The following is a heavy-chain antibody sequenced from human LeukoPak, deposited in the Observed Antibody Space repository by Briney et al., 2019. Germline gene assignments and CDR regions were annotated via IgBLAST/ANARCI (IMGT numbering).Heavy chain of an antibody. D-gene: IGHD3-22*01. CDR1: GFTFSSYA. J-gene: IGHJ4*02. CDR3: ARDVNTQYYDSSGYEFDY. Sequence: GGSQRLSCAASGFTFSSYAMHWVRQAPGKGLEWVAVISYDGSNKYYADSVKGRFTISRDNSKNTLYLQMNSLRAEDTAVYYCARDVNTQYYDSSGYEFDYWGQGTLVTVSS. CDR2: ISYDGSNK. V-gene: IGHV3-30-3*01.